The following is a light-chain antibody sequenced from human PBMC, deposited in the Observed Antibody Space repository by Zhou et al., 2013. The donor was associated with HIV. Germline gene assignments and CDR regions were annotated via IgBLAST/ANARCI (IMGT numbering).Light chain of an antibody. CDR2: GAS. V-gene: IGKV1-5*01. CDR1: QGIGSS. CDR3: QQYHSSSQT. Sequence: DIQMTQSPSSLSASVGDTVTITCQASQGIGSSLQWYQQKRGRAPKLLVHGASNLQGGVPSRFSGSGSGTEFTLTITSLQPDDFATYYCQQYHSSSQTFGQGTKVDIK. J-gene: IGKJ1*01.